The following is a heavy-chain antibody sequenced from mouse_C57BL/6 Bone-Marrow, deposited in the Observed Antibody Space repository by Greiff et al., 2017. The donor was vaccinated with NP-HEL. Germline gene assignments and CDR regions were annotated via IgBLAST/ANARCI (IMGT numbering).Heavy chain of an antibody. Sequence: EVQLVESGGGLVKPGGSLKLSCAASGFTFSDYGMHWVRQAPEQGLEWVAYISSGSSTIYYADTVKGRFTISRDNAKNTLVLQMTSLRSEDTAMYYCATYMGTGWGQGTTLTVSS. CDR3: ATYMGTG. J-gene: IGHJ2*01. CDR1: GFTFSDYG. D-gene: IGHD2-13*01. V-gene: IGHV5-17*01. CDR2: ISSGSSTI.